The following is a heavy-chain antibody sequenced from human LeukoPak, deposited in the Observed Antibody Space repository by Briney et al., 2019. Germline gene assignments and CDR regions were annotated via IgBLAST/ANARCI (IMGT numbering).Heavy chain of an antibody. Sequence: GGSLRLSCAASGFTFSSYTLQWVRQAPGKGLEWVAVISYDGSNKYYADSVKGRFTISRDNSINTLYLQMNSLRAEDTAVYFCARGRPYDGSTYYGGIYFDYWGQGTLVTVSS. D-gene: IGHD3-22*01. CDR1: GFTFSSYT. CDR2: ISYDGSNK. V-gene: IGHV3-30-3*01. J-gene: IGHJ4*02. CDR3: ARGRPYDGSTYYGGIYFDY.